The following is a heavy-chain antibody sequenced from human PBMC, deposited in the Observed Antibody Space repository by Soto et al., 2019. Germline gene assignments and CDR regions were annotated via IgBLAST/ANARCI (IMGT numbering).Heavy chain of an antibody. CDR3: ARDIFITGTTEWFDP. V-gene: IGHV3-33*01. CDR2: IWYDGSNK. D-gene: IGHD1-20*01. J-gene: IGHJ5*02. Sequence: GGSLRLSCAAYGFTFSSDGMHWVRQAPGKGLEWVAVIWYDGSNKYYADSVKGRFTISRDNSKNTLYLQMNSLRAEDTAVYYCARDIFITGTTEWFDPWGQGTLVTVSS. CDR1: GFTFSSDG.